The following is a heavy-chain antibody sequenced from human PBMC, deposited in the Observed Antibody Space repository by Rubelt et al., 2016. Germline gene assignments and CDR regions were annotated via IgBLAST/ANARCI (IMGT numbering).Heavy chain of an antibody. J-gene: IGHJ4*02. CDR3: ARGDCSGGSCFLDY. D-gene: IGHD2-15*01. CDR2: IYYSGGT. CDR1: GGSISSGGYY. V-gene: IGHV4-31*03. Sequence: QVQLQESGPGLVKPSQTLSLTCTVSGGSISSGGYYWSWIRQHPGKGLEWIGYIYYSGGTYYNPSLKRRVTMSVDTSKNQFSLKLSSVTAADTAVYYCARGDCSGGSCFLDYWGQGTLVTVSS.